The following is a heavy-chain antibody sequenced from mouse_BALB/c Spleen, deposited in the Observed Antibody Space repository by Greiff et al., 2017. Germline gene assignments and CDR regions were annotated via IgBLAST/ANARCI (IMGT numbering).Heavy chain of an antibody. Sequence: VQLQQSGAELVRPRALVKLSCKASGFNIKDYYMHWVKQRPEQGLEWIGWIDPENGNTIYDPKFQGKASITADTSSNTAYLQLSSLTSEDTAVYYCAGHGSIFAYWGQGTLVTVSA. CDR2: IDPENGNT. CDR3: AGHGSIFAY. J-gene: IGHJ3*01. V-gene: IGHV14-1*02. CDR1: GFNIKDYY. D-gene: IGHD1-1*01.